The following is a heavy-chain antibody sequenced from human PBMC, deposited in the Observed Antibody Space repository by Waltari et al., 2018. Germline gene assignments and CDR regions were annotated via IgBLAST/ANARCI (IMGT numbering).Heavy chain of an antibody. J-gene: IGHJ5*02. CDR2: VRTTGKT. CDR1: G. D-gene: IGHD2-15*01. Sequence: GGGGVRHTPGEGLEWIGQVRTTGKTNYNPSLDSRVTVSIDTSTSRFSLTLASVSAADTAVYFCARDRGRGLYLDTWGQGTLVTVS. CDR3: ARDRGRGLYLDT. V-gene: IGHV4-4*01.